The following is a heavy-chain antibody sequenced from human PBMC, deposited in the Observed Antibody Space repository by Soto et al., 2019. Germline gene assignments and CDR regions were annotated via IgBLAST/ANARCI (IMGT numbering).Heavy chain of an antibody. J-gene: IGHJ3*02. Sequence: GASVKVSCKASGYTFTIYDINGVLQSTGQGLEWMGWMNPNSGNTGYAQKFQGRVTMTRNTSISTAYMELSSLRSEDTAVYYCARDRDGYNRNAFDIWGQGTMVTVSS. V-gene: IGHV1-8*01. CDR1: GYTFTIYD. D-gene: IGHD1-1*01. CDR2: MNPNSGNT. CDR3: ARDRDGYNRNAFDI.